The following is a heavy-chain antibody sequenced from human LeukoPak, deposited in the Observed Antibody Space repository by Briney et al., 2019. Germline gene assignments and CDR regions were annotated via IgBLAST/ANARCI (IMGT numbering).Heavy chain of an antibody. Sequence: GGSLRPSCAASGFTFSSYGMGWVRQAPGKGLEWVSSISFSGTYIYYADSLKGRITISRDNARRSLFLQMNSLRAEDTAVYYCARRASTERGHSYGLDYWGQGTLVTVSS. CDR2: ISFSGTYI. J-gene: IGHJ4*02. CDR3: ARRASTERGHSYGLDY. V-gene: IGHV3-21*01. CDR1: GFTFSSYG. D-gene: IGHD5-18*01.